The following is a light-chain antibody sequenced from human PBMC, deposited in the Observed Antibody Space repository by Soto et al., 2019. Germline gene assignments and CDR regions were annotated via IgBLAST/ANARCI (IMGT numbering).Light chain of an antibody. CDR3: CSYTSSTNYV. V-gene: IGLV2-14*01. J-gene: IGLJ1*01. CDR2: EVS. CDR1: SSDISIYNY. Sequence: QSVLTQPASVSGSPGQSITISCTGTSSDISIYNYVSWYQQHPGKAPKLIIYEVSNRPSGISNRFSGAKSGNTASLTIYGLQVEDEADYYCCSYTSSTNYVFGAGTKATVL.